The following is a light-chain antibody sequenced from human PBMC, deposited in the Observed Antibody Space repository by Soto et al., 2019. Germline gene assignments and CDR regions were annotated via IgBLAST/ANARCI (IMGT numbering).Light chain of an antibody. CDR3: QQYSSYST. Sequence: DIQMTQSPSSLSASVGDRVTITCRASQGISTYLNWYQQKPGKAPKLLIYAASSLQSGVPSNFSGSGSGTEFTLTISSLQPDDFATYYCQQYSSYSTFGQGTKVDIK. J-gene: IGKJ1*01. CDR1: QGISTY. CDR2: AAS. V-gene: IGKV1-16*02.